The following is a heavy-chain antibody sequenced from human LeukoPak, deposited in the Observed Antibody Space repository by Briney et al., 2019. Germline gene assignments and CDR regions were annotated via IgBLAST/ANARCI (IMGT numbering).Heavy chain of an antibody. J-gene: IGHJ4*02. Sequence: SETLSLTCTVSGGSISSGSYYWSWIRQPAGKGLEWIGRIYTSGSTNYNPSLKSRVTISVDTSKNQFSLKLSSVTAADTAVYYCARGSGSYDYWGQGTLVTVSS. CDR3: ARGSGSYDY. CDR1: GGSISSGSYY. V-gene: IGHV4-61*02. CDR2: IYTSGST. D-gene: IGHD1-26*01.